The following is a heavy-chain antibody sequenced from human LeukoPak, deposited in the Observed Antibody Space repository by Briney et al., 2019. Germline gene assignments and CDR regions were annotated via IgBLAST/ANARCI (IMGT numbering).Heavy chain of an antibody. D-gene: IGHD1-7*01. CDR1: GGSISSSRYY. V-gene: IGHV4-39*01. Sequence: SETLSLTCTVSGGSISSSRYYWGWIRQPPGKGLECIGNIYSSGTTYYNPSLKSRVTISIDTSKSQSSLRLSSVTAADTAVYYCVQNIPGTIEHWGQGTLVTVSS. CDR3: VQNIPGTIEH. CDR2: IYSSGTT. J-gene: IGHJ1*01.